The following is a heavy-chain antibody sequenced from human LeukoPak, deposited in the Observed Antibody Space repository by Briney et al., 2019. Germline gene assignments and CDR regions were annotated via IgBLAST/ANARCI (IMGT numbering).Heavy chain of an antibody. D-gene: IGHD6-6*01. J-gene: IGHJ6*03. CDR1: GGTFSTYA. CDR2: IISIFGTA. CDR3: ARGLGSSSPYYYYYYYMDV. Sequence: ASVKVSCKASGGTFSTYAISWVRQAPGQGLEWMGGIISIFGTANYAQKFQGRVTITTDESTSTAYMELSSLRSEDTAVYYCARGLGSSSPYYYYYYYMDVWGKGTTVTVSS. V-gene: IGHV1-69*05.